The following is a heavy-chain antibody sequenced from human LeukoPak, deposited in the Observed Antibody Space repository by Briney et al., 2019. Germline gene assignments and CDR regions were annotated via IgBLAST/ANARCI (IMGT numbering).Heavy chain of an antibody. J-gene: IGHJ5*02. CDR2: ISYSGST. CDR1: GGSISSYY. V-gene: IGHV4-59*01. Sequence: PSETLSLTCIVSGGSISSYYWSWIRQPPGKGLERIGYISYSGSTHYNSSLTSRVAISLDTSKSQFSLKLSSVTAADTAVYYCAREFNWFDPWGQGILVTVSS. CDR3: AREFNWFDP.